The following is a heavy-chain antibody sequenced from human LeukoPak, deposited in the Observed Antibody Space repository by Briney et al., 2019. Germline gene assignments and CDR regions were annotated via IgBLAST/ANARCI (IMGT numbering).Heavy chain of an antibody. V-gene: IGHV3-73*01. Sequence: GGSLRLSRAASGFTFSGCDMHWVRQASGKGLERVGRITTKANTYATAYAASLKGRFTISRDDSTNTAYLQMNNLRIEDTAVYYCTTYKSGHYWGQGVLVTVSS. CDR3: TTYKSGHY. D-gene: IGHD3-3*01. CDR2: ITTKANTYAT. CDR1: GFTFSGCD. J-gene: IGHJ4*02.